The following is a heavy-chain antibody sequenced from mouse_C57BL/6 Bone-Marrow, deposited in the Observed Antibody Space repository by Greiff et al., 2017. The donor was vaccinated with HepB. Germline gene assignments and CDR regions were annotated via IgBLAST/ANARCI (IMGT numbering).Heavy chain of an antibody. V-gene: IGHV1-61*01. CDR1: GYTFTSYW. CDR3: ARRGRGYAMDY. CDR2: IYPSDSET. Sequence: QVQLQQPGAELVRPGSSVKLSCKASGYTFTSYWMDWVKQRPGQGLEWIGNIYPSDSETHYNQKFKDKATLTVDKSSSTAYMQFSSLTSEDSAIYYCARRGRGYAMDYWGQGTSVTVSS. J-gene: IGHJ4*01.